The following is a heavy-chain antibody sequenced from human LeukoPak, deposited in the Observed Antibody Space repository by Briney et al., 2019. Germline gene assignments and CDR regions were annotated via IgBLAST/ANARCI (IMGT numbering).Heavy chain of an antibody. CDR3: ARDYGRLRLWLHRPLDY. CDR1: GYTFTSYY. CDR2: INPSGGST. J-gene: IGHJ4*02. V-gene: IGHV1-46*01. D-gene: IGHD2-21*01. Sequence: ASVKVSCKASGYTFTSYYMHWVRQAPGQGLEWMGIINPSGGSTSYAQKFQGRVTMTRDTSTSTVYMELSSLRSEDTAVYYCARDYGRLRLWLHRPLDYWGQGTLVPVSS.